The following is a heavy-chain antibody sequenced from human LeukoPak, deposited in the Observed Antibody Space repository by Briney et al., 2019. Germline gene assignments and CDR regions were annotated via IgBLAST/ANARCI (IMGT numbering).Heavy chain of an antibody. Sequence: QPGGSLRLSCAASGFTVSSNYMSWVRQAPGKGLEWVSVIYSCGSTYYADSVKGRFTISRDNSKNTLYLQMNSLRAEDTAVYYCAKTGAPLRFDYWGQGTLVTVSS. CDR1: GFTVSSNY. J-gene: IGHJ4*02. V-gene: IGHV3-53*01. CDR2: IYSCGST. CDR3: AKTGAPLRFDY. D-gene: IGHD2-8*02.